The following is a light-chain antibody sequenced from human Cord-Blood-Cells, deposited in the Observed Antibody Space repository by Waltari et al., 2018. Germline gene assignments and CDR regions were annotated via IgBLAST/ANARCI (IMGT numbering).Light chain of an antibody. CDR2: DAS. V-gene: IGKV1-5*01. Sequence: DIQMTQFPSTLSASVGDRVTITCRASQSISSWLDWYQQKPGKAPKLLIYDASSLESGVPSRFSGSGSGTEFTLTISSLQPDDFATYYCQQYNSYSYTFGQGTKVEIK. J-gene: IGKJ2*01. CDR3: QQYNSYSYT. CDR1: QSISSW.